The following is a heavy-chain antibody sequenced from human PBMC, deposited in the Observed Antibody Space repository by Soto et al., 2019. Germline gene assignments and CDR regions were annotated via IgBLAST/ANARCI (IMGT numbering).Heavy chain of an antibody. V-gene: IGHV3-30-3*01. Sequence: QAQLVESGGGVVQPGRSLRLSCAASGFTFSSYAMHWVRQAPCKGLEWVAVISYDGSNKYYADSVKGRFTISRDNSKNKLYLQMNSLRAEDTAVYYCARDPGGTDFAEWTYYFDYWGQGTLVTVSS. D-gene: IGHD3-3*01. CDR2: ISYDGSNK. CDR3: ARDPGGTDFAEWTYYFDY. J-gene: IGHJ4*02. CDR1: GFTFSSYA.